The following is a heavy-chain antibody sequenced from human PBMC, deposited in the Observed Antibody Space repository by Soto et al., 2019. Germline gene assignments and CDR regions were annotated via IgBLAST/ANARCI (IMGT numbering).Heavy chain of an antibody. V-gene: IGHV4-34*01. CDR1: GGSFSGYY. Sequence: SETLSLTCAVYGGSFSGYYWTWIRQPPGKGLEWIGEINPSGSTNYNPSLKSRVTILVDTSKNQFSLNLSSVTAADTAVYYCARGPPTFSPKKKWFDPWGQGTLVTVS. CDR2: INPSGST. J-gene: IGHJ5*02. CDR3: ARGPPTFSPKKKWFDP.